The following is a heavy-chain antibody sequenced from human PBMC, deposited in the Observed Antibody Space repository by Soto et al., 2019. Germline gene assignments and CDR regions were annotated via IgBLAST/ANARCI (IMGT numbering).Heavy chain of an antibody. CDR2: INPSGGSR. CDR1: GYTFTSYN. D-gene: IGHD3-3*02. CDR3: ASHLRRSNPYYYGMDV. V-gene: IGHV1-46*01. J-gene: IGHJ6*02. Sequence: ASVKVSCKASGYTFTSYNMHWVRQPPGQGLEWMGIINPSGGSRSYAQKLQGSVTMTRDTTTRPVYMELSSQRSEDTAVYYCASHLRRSNPYYYGMDVWGQGTTVTVSS.